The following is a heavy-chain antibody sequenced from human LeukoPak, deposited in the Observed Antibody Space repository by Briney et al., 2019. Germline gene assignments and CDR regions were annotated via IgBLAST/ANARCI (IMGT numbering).Heavy chain of an antibody. CDR1: GFTFSSFW. J-gene: IGHJ4*02. CDR2: IKQDGSKK. D-gene: IGHD6-19*01. CDR3: AGGSGWLIDS. V-gene: IGHV3-7*05. Sequence: GGSLRLSCAASGFTFSSFWLTWVRQAPGKGLEWVANIKQDGSKKFYVDSVKGRFTISTDNGGNSLYLQMNSLRAEDTAVYYCAGGSGWLIDSWGRGTLVTVSS.